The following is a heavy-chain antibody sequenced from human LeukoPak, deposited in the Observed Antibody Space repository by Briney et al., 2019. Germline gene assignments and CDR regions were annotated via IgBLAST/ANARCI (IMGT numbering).Heavy chain of an antibody. CDR2: ISAYNGNT. V-gene: IGHV1-18*01. D-gene: IGHD3-3*01. CDR1: GYTFTSYG. CDR3: ARDRDYDFWSAARFDY. J-gene: IGHJ4*02. Sequence: PWASVKVSCKASGYTFTSYGISWVRQAPGQGLEWMGWISAYNGNTNYAQKLQGRVTMTTDTSTSTAYMELRSLRSDDTAVYYCARDRDYDFWSAARFDYWGQGTLVTVSS.